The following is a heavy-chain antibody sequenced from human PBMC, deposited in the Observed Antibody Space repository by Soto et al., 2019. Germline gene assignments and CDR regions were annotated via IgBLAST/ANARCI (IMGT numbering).Heavy chain of an antibody. J-gene: IGHJ4*02. CDR2: IYHSGST. D-gene: IGHD6-13*01. Sequence: SETLSLTCAVSGGSISSGGYSWSWIRQPPGKGLEWIGYIYHSGSTYYNPSLKSRVTISVDWSKNQFSLKLTSVTAVDTAVYYCARLEEGIAAADIWGQGTLVTVSS. V-gene: IGHV4-30-2*01. CDR3: ARLEEGIAAADI. CDR1: GGSISSGGYS.